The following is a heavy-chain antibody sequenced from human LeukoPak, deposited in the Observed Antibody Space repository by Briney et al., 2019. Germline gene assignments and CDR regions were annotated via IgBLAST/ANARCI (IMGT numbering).Heavy chain of an antibody. J-gene: IGHJ6*03. CDR1: GNSMNKYQ. CDR3: ARRVHMDV. V-gene: IGHV4-4*09. CDR2: IYTSGIT. Sequence: PSETLSLTYNVSGNSMNKYQWSWIRQPPGKGLEWIGNIYTSGITNYNPSLKSRVTISVDTSKSQLSLKLGSVTAADTAVYYCARRVHMDVWGKGTTVTVSS.